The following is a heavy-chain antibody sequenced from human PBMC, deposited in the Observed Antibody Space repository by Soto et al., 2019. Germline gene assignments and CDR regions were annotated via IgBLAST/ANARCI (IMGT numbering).Heavy chain of an antibody. Sequence: EVQLLESGGGLVQPGGSLRLSCAASGFTFSSYAMSWVRQAPGKGLECVSAISGGTSSTYYADSVKGRVTISIDNAKNTLYLQMNSLRAEDTAVYYCAKERWAAAGTPTLDYCGQGTLVTVSS. CDR1: GFTFSSYA. V-gene: IGHV3-23*01. J-gene: IGHJ4*02. CDR3: AKERWAAAGTPTLDY. D-gene: IGHD6-13*01. CDR2: ISGGTSST.